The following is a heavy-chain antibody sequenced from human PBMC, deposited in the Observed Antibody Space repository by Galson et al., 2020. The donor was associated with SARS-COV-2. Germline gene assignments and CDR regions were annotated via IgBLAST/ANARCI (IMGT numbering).Heavy chain of an antibody. CDR3: AKEGASSSSSALDL. D-gene: IGHD2-2*01. CDR1: GFSFSSYG. J-gene: IGHJ5*02. CDR2: TPYDGSIK. V-gene: IGHV3-30*02. Sequence: GGSLRLSCAASGFSFSSYGMHWVRQAPGKGLEWVAFTPYDGSIKYYADSVKGRFTISRDNSKNTLCLQMNSLRPEDTAVYYCAKEGASSSSSALDLWGRGTLVTVSS.